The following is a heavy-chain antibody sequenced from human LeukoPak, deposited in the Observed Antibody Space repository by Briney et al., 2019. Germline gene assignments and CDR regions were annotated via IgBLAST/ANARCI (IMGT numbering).Heavy chain of an antibody. CDR2: ISGSGGST. Sequence: GGSLRLSCAASGLTFSSYAMSWVRQAPGKGLEWVSAISGSGGSTYYADSVKGRFTISRDNSKNTLYLQMNSLRAEDTAVYYCAKALRTNYDILTGHRGLRLYGMDIWGQGTTVTVSS. CDR3: AKALRTNYDILTGHRGLRLYGMDI. D-gene: IGHD3-9*01. J-gene: IGHJ6*02. CDR1: GLTFSSYA. V-gene: IGHV3-23*01.